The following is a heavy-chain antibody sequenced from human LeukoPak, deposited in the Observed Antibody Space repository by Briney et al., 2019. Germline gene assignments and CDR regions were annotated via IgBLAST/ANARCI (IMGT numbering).Heavy chain of an antibody. J-gene: IGHJ4*02. Sequence: GASVEVSCKVSGYTLTELSMHWVRQAPGKGLEWMGGFDPEDGETIYAQKFQGRVTMTEDTSTDTAYMELSSLRSEDTAVYYCATRGATVTTYGYWGQGTLVTVSS. CDR1: GYTLTELS. D-gene: IGHD4-11*01. CDR3: ATRGATVTTYGY. V-gene: IGHV1-24*01. CDR2: FDPEDGET.